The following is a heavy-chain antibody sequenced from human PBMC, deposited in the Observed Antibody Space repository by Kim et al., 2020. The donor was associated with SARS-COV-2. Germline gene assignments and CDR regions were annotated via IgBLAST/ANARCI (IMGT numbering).Heavy chain of an antibody. CDR1: GGSFSGYY. V-gene: IGHV4-34*01. CDR2: INHSGST. CDR3: ARGQKNRGSHYYYYMDV. D-gene: IGHD3-16*01. J-gene: IGHJ6*03. Sequence: SETLSLTCAVYGGSFSGYYWSWIRQPPGKGLEWIGEINHSGSTNYNPSLKSRVTISVDTSKNQFSLKLSSVTAADTAVYYCARGQKNRGSHYYYYMDVWGKGTTVTVSS.